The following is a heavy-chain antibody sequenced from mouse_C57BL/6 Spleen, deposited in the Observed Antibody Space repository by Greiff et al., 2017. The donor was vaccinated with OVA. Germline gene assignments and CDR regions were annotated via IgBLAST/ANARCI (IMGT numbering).Heavy chain of an antibody. CDR2: ISSGSSTI. Sequence: EVQLVESGGGLVKPGGSLKLSCAASGFTFSDYGMHWVRQAPEKGLEWVAYISSGSSTIYYADTVKGRFTISRDNAKNTLFLQMTSLRSEDTAMYYCARGDNYYYGSNWYFDVWGTGTTVTVSS. CDR1: GFTFSDYG. D-gene: IGHD1-1*01. V-gene: IGHV5-17*01. J-gene: IGHJ1*03. CDR3: ARGDNYYYGSNWYFDV.